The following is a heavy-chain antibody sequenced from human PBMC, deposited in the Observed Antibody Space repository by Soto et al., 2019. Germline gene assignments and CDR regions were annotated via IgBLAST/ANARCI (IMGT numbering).Heavy chain of an antibody. D-gene: IGHD3-16*02. J-gene: IGHJ4*02. CDR2: IIPIFGTA. CDR1: GGTFSSYA. V-gene: IGHV1-69*01. CDR3: GGGVRDCVWGSYRKNTFDY. Sequence: QVQLVQSGAEVKKPGSSVKVSCKASGGTFSSYAISWVRQAPGQGLEWMGGIIPIFGTANYAQKFQGRVTITGEESTRTAYVELSSLRAEGAAVYYCGGGVRDCVWGSYRKNTFDYWGQGTLVTVSS.